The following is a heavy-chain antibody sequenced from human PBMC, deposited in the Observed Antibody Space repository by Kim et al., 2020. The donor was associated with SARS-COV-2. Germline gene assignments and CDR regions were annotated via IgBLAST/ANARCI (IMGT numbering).Heavy chain of an antibody. V-gene: IGHV3-30*18. CDR2: ISYDGSNK. CDR1: RFTFSSYG. J-gene: IGHJ6*02. D-gene: IGHD6-13*01. CDR3: AKGLLAAAGDVPSRLGDGMDV. Sequence: GGSLRLSCAASRFTFSSYGMHWVRQAPGKGLEWVAVISYDGSNKYYADSVKGRFTISRDNSKNTLYLQMNSLRAEDTAVYYCAKGLLAAAGDVPSRLGDGMDVWGQGTTVTVSS.